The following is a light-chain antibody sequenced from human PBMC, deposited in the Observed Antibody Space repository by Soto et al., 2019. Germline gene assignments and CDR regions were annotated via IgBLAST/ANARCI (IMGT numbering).Light chain of an antibody. Sequence: DIQMTQSPSTLSASVGDRVTITCRATQTISTSLAWYQQIPGRAPKLLIYDASALPRGVPSRFSGSGSGTDFTLTISSLQPDDFATYYCQHYNSYSEAFGQGTKVDI. CDR1: QTISTS. CDR3: QHYNSYSEA. V-gene: IGKV1-5*01. CDR2: DAS. J-gene: IGKJ1*01.